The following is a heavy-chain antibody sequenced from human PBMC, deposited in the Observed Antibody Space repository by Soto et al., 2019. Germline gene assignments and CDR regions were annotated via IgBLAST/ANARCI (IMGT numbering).Heavy chain of an antibody. CDR2: IYYSGST. Sequence: QVQLQESGPGLVKPSETLSLTCTVSGGSISSYYWSWIRQPPGKGLEWIGYIYYSGSTNYNPSLKSRVTISVDTSKNQFSLKLSSVTAADTAVYYCARMHDYGDYFDYWGQGTLVTVSS. V-gene: IGHV4-59*01. D-gene: IGHD4-17*01. J-gene: IGHJ4*02. CDR1: GGSISSYY. CDR3: ARMHDYGDYFDY.